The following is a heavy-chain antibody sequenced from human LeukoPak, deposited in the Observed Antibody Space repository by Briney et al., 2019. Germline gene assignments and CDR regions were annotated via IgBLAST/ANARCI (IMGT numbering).Heavy chain of an antibody. CDR3: ARLGSYSTGWADY. CDR1: GYSFTTYW. Sequence: GESLKISCKGSGYSFTTYWIGWVRQTPGKGLEWMGFIYPGDSDTTYSPSFQGQVTISADKSISTAYLQWSSLKASDTAMYYCARLGSYSTGWADYWGQGTLVTVSS. J-gene: IGHJ4*02. V-gene: IGHV5-51*01. D-gene: IGHD6-19*01. CDR2: IYPGDSDT.